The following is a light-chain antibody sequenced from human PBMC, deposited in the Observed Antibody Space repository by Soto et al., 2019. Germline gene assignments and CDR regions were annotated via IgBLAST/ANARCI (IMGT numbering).Light chain of an antibody. CDR2: DAS. J-gene: IGKJ4*01. CDR3: QQRSNWPPGLT. V-gene: IGKV3-11*01. Sequence: EIVLTQSPATLSLSPGERATLSCRASQSVSSYLAWYQQKPGQAPRLLIYDASNRATGIPARFSGSGSGTDFTLTISSLEPEDFAVYYCQQRSNWPPGLTFCGGTKVAIK. CDR1: QSVSSY.